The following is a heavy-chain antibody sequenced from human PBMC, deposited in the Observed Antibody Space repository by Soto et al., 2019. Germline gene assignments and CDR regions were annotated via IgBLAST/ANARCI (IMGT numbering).Heavy chain of an antibody. D-gene: IGHD4-4*01. V-gene: IGHV1-2*04. CDR3: ARETTVNYYYYGMDV. CDR2: INPNSGGT. Sequence: GASVNVSCKASGYTFTGYYMHWVRQAPGQGLEWMGWINPNSGGTNYAQKFQGWVTMTRDTSISTAYMELSRLRSDDTAVYYCARETTVNYYYYGMDVWGQGTTVTVSS. J-gene: IGHJ6*02. CDR1: GYTFTGYY.